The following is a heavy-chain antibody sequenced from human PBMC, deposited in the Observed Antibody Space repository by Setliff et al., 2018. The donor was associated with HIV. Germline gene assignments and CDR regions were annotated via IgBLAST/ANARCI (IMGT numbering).Heavy chain of an antibody. J-gene: IGHJ4*02. D-gene: IGHD6-13*01. Sequence: PSETLSLTCTVSGGSISSGSYYWSWIRQPAGKGLEWIGRIYTRGSTNYNPSLKSRVTISVATSKNQFSQKLSSVTAADTAVYYCAREYSSSWYRYFDYWGQGTLVTVSS. CDR3: AREYSSSWYRYFDY. CDR1: GGSISSGSYY. CDR2: IYTRGST. V-gene: IGHV4-61*02.